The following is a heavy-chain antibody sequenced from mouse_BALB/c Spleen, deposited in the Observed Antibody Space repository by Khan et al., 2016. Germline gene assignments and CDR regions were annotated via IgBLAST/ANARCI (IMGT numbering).Heavy chain of an antibody. CDR1: GYSITSDYA. CDR3: ARAPSACYSMDY. J-gene: IGHJ4*01. CDR2: ISYSGST. Sequence: VQLKESGPGLVKPSQSLSLTCTVTGYSITSDYAWNWFRQFPGNKLEWMGYISYSGSTRYYPSIKSRISITRDTSRNQFFLQLNSVTTEDTATYYYARAPSACYSMDYWGKGTSVTVSS. D-gene: IGHD1-2*01. V-gene: IGHV3-2*02.